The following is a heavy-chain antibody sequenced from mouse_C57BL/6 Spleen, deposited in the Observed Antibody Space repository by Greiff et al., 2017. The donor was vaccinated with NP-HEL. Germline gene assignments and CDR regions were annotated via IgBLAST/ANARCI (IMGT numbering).Heavy chain of an antibody. CDR2: IDPSDSYT. D-gene: IGHD2-3*01. J-gene: IGHJ2*01. CDR3: ARGADGLDY. CDR1: GYTFTSYW. V-gene: IGHV1-69*01. Sequence: QVQLKQPGAELVMPGASVKLSCKASGYTFTSYWMHWVKQRPGQGLEWIGEIDPSDSYTNYNQKFKGKSTLTVDKSSSTAYMQLSSLTSEDSAVYYCARGADGLDYWGQGTTLTVSS.